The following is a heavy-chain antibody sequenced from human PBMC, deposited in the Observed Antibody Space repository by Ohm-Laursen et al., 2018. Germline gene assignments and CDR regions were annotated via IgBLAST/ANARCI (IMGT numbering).Heavy chain of an antibody. CDR1: GYTFDSFG. J-gene: IGHJ4*02. D-gene: IGHD3-10*01. V-gene: IGHV1-18*01. Sequence: ASVKVSCKASGYTFDSFGITWVRQAPGQGLEWMGWISPYSGQTKYALKLQGRVTMTTDTSTSTAYMDVRGLRSDDTAVYYCARGDTYGFDYWGQGTLVTVSP. CDR2: ISPYSGQT. CDR3: ARGDTYGFDY.